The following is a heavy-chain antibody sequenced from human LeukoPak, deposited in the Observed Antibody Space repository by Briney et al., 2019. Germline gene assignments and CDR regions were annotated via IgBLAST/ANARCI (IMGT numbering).Heavy chain of an antibody. Sequence: GGSLRLSYAAYGFTFSSYAMSWVRQAPGKGLEWVSAISGSGGSTYYADSVKGRFTISRDNSKNTLYLQMNSLRAEDTAVHYCALWFGELVDYWGQGTLVTVSS. D-gene: IGHD3-10*01. V-gene: IGHV3-23*01. J-gene: IGHJ4*02. CDR3: ALWFGELVDY. CDR2: ISGSGGST. CDR1: GFTFSSYA.